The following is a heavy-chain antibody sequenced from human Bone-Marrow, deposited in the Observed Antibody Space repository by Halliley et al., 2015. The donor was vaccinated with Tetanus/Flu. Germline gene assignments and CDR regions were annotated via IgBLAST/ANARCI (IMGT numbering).Heavy chain of an antibody. V-gene: IGHV3-33*01. CDR3: ARDRGGYYYDSSGSDFAFDI. D-gene: IGHD3-22*01. Sequence: CAASGVTFSSSGMHWVRQAPGKGLEWVAVIWFDGSNKYYADSVKGRFTISRDNSKNTLYLQMNSLRAEDTGVYYCARDRGGYYYDSSGSDFAFDIWGQGTMVTVSS. J-gene: IGHJ3*02. CDR2: IWFDGSNK. CDR1: GVTFSSSG.